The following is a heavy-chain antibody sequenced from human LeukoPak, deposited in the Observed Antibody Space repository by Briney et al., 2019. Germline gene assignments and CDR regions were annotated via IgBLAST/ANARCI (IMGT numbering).Heavy chain of an antibody. CDR1: GGSISSGDYY. D-gene: IGHD6-13*01. CDR3: ARAGQLDRPFNY. J-gene: IGHJ4*02. V-gene: IGHV4-61*08. Sequence: TSETLSLTCTVSGGSISSGDYYWSWIRQPPGKGLEWIGYIYYSGSTNYNPSLKSRVTISVDTSKNQFSLKLSSVTAADTAVYYCARAGQLDRPFNYWGQGTVVTVAS. CDR2: IYYSGST.